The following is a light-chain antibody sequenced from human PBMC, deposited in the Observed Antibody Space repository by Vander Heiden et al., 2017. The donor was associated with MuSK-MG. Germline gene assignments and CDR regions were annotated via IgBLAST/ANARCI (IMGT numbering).Light chain of an antibody. Sequence: EIVMTQSPATLSVSPGERATLSCRTSQSVSSTLAWYQQIPGQAPRLLIYGASTRATGMPARFSGSGSGTEFTLTITSLQSEDFAVYYCQQDNNCPITFGGGTKVEIK. CDR2: GAS. CDR3: QQDNNCPIT. CDR1: QSVSST. J-gene: IGKJ4*01. V-gene: IGKV3-15*01.